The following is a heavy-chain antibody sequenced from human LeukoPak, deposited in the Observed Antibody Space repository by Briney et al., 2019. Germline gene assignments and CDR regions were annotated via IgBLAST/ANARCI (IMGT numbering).Heavy chain of an antibody. J-gene: IGHJ4*02. V-gene: IGHV3-11*01. CDR1: GFIFSDYY. D-gene: IGHD1-26*01. CDR3: ARAGGSYLGEFNY. Sequence: GGSLRLSCAASGFIFSDYYKSWIRQAPGKGLEWVSYIGSSGRTIYYADSVKGRFTISRDNAKNSLFLQMNTLKAEDTAVYYCARAGGSYLGEFNYWGQGTLVTVSS. CDR2: IGSSGRTI.